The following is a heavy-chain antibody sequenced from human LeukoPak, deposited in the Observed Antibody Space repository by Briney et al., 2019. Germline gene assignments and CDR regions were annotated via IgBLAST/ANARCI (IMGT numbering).Heavy chain of an antibody. Sequence: PGGSLRLSCTDSGFTFSTFWVNWVRQAPGKGLEWVANINKDGSVKQYVGSVRGRFTISRDNAKNSVYLQMNSLRDEDTAIYSCVGEVMGDAFDIWGRGTMVTVSS. CDR2: INKDGSVK. CDR3: VGEVMGDAFDI. D-gene: IGHD3-16*01. J-gene: IGHJ3*02. CDR1: GFTFSTFW. V-gene: IGHV3-7*01.